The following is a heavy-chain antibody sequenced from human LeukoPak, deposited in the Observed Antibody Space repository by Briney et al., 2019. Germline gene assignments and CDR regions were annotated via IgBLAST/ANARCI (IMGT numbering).Heavy chain of an antibody. V-gene: IGHV3-30*18. Sequence: GGSLRLSCAASGFNFSSYGMHWVRQAPGKGLEWVAVISYDGSYKYYADSVKGRFTISRDNSKNTLYLQMNSLRAEDTAVYYCANTGYSSSWYETWGQGTLVTVSS. D-gene: IGHD6-13*01. CDR2: ISYDGSYK. CDR1: GFNFSSYG. J-gene: IGHJ5*02. CDR3: ANTGYSSSWYET.